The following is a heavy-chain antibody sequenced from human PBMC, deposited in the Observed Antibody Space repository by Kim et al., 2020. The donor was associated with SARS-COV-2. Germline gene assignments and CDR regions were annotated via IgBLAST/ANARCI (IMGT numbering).Heavy chain of an antibody. Sequence: GGSLRLSCAASGFTLSDYYMDWVRQAPGKGLEWVGLSRNKAKTYTTSYAASVKGRFTISRDDSKNSVYLQMNNLKTEDTAVYYCSRDGSGDYWGQGTLVTVSS. V-gene: IGHV3-72*01. CDR2: SRNKAKTYTT. J-gene: IGHJ4*02. CDR1: GFTLSDYY. CDR3: SRDGSGDY.